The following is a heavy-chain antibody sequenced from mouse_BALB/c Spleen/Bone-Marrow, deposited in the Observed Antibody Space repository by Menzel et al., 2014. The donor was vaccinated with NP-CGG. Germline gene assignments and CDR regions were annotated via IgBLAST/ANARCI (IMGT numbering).Heavy chain of an antibody. Sequence: VQLQQSGAELVRPGSSVKISCKASGYAFSSYWMNWVKQRPGQGLEWIGQIYPGDGDTNYSGKFKGKTTLTADESSSTAYMQLSSLTSEDSAVYFCAFGNYDFDYWGQGTTLTVSS. CDR2: IYPGDGDT. J-gene: IGHJ2*01. CDR1: GYAFSSYW. V-gene: IGHV1-80*01. D-gene: IGHD2-1*01. CDR3: AFGNYDFDY.